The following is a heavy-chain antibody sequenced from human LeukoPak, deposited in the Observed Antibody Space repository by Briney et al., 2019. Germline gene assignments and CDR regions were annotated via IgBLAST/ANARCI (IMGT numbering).Heavy chain of an antibody. J-gene: IGHJ4*02. CDR2: ISASSNFI. CDR3: ARPATGYCSSAGCHWDS. V-gene: IGHV3-21*01. Sequence: PGGSLRLSCAASGFTFSTHSMYWVRQAPGKGLEWVSSISASSNFIHYAESVRGRFTISRDNAKNSLYLQMNSLGAQDTAVYYCARPATGYCSSAGCHWDSWGQGTLVTVSS. D-gene: IGHD2-2*01. CDR1: GFTFSTHS.